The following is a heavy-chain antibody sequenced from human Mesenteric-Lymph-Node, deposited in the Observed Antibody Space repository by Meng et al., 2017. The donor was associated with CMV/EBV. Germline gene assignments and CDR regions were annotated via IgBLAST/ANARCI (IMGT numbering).Heavy chain of an antibody. D-gene: IGHD3-10*01. Sequence: GGSLRLSCAASGFTFSSYSMNWVRQAPGKGLEWVSSISSSSSYIYYADSVKGRFTISRDNAKNSLYLQMNSLRAEDTALYYCARHGDKYVSGSYHIAFDQWDQGTLVTVSS. CDR3: ARHGDKYVSGSYHIAFDQ. V-gene: IGHV3-21*04. CDR2: ISSSSSYI. J-gene: IGHJ4*02. CDR1: GFTFSSYS.